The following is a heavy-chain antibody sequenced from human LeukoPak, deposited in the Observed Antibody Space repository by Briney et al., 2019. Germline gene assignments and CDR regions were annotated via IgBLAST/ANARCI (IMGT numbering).Heavy chain of an antibody. V-gene: IGHV1-46*01. CDR3: ARDNSVGDIAWWFDP. D-gene: IGHD3-16*02. CDR2: INPSGSST. J-gene: IGHJ5*02. Sequence: EASVKVSCKASGYSFTSHYMHWVRQAPGQGLEWLGLINPSGSSTLYAQKFQGSVTMTRDMSTTTDYMELSSLRPEDTAVYYCARDNSVGDIAWWFDPWGQGTLVTVSS. CDR1: GYSFTSHY.